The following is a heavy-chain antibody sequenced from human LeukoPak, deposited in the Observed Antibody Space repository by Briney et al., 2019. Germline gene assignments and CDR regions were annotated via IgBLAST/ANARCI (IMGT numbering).Heavy chain of an antibody. CDR3: ARSTSIVVVPAVPSYYFDY. V-gene: IGHV1-69*01. D-gene: IGHD2-2*01. Sequence: SVKVSCKASGGTFSSYAISWVRQAPGQGLEWMGGIIPIFGTANYAQKFQGIVTITADESTSTAYMELSSLRSEDTAVYYCARSTSIVVVPAVPSYYFDYWGQGTLVTVSS. CDR1: GGTFSSYA. J-gene: IGHJ4*02. CDR2: IIPIFGTA.